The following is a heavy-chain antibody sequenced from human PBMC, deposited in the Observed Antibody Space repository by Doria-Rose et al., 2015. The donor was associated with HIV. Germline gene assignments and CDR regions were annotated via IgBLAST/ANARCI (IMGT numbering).Heavy chain of an antibody. CDR3: ARGSYGAFDI. Sequence: STYRMHWVRQAPGKGLEWVANIKQDGSEKSYVDSVDGRFTISRDDAKNSLYLQMNSLRAEDTAVYYCARGSYGAFDIWGQGTMITVSS. D-gene: IGHD3-10*01. V-gene: IGHV3-7*04. CDR1: STYR. CDR2: IKQDGSEK. J-gene: IGHJ3*02.